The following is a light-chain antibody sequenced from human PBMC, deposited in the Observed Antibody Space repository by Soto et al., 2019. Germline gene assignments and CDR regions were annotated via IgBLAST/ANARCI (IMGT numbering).Light chain of an antibody. CDR1: QSVSSSY. J-gene: IGKJ2*02. CDR2: GAS. CDR3: QQYGSSPPERT. V-gene: IGKV3-20*01. Sequence: EIVLTQSTGTLSLSPGERATLSCRASQSVSSSYLAWYQQKPGQAPRLLIYGASSRATGIPDRFSGSGSGTDFTLTISRLEPEDFAVYYCQQYGSSPPERTFGQGTKLEIK.